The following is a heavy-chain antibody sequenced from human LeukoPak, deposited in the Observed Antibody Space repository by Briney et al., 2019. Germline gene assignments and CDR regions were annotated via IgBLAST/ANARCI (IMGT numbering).Heavy chain of an antibody. D-gene: IGHD6-6*01. CDR3: AKEKISYSSSSGQGY. V-gene: IGHV3-30*02. CDR2: IRYDGSNK. J-gene: IGHJ4*02. CDR1: GFTFSSYG. Sequence: PGGSLRLSCAASGFTFSSYGMHWVRQAPGKGLEWVAFIRYDGSNKYYADSVKGRFTISRDNSKNTLYLQMNSLRAEDTAVYYCAKEKISYSSSSGQGYWGQGTLVTVFS.